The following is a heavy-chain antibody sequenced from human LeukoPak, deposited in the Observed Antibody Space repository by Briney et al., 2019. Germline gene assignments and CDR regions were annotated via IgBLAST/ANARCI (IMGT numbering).Heavy chain of an antibody. J-gene: IGHJ5*02. D-gene: IGHD6-13*01. CDR2: IYHSGST. V-gene: IGHV4-34*01. CDR1: GFTFSDHY. CDR3: ARHPTGYSSSWYWFDP. Sequence: LRLSCAASGFTFSDHYMDWVRQAPGKGLEWIGEIYHSGSTNYNPSLKSRVTISVDKSKNQFSLKLSSVTAADTAVYYCARHPTGYSSSWYWFDPWGQGTLVTVSS.